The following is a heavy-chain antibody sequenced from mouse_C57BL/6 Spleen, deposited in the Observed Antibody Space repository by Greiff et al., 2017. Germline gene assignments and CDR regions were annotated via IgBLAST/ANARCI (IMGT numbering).Heavy chain of an antibody. J-gene: IGHJ4*01. V-gene: IGHV5-17*01. CDR1: GFTFSDYG. CDR3: AGIDVVYAMDY. CDR2: ISSGSSTI. Sequence: EVQLVESGGGLVKPGGSLKLSCAASGFTFSDYGMHWVRQAPEKGLEWVAYISSGSSTIYYADTVKGRFTISRDNAKNNLFLQMTSLRSEDTAMYYGAGIDVVYAMDYWGQGTSVTVSS.